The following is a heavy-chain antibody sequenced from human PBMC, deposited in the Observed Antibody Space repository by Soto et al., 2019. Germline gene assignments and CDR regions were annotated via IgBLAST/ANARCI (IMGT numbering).Heavy chain of an antibody. Sequence: GGSLRLSCAASGFTFSNAWMSWVRQAPGKGLEWVGRIKSKTDGGTTDYAAPVKGRFTISRDDSKNTLYLQMNSLKTEDTAVYYCTTGGYDYIWGSYRMIDYWGQGTLVTVSS. V-gene: IGHV3-15*01. CDR3: TTGGYDYIWGSYRMIDY. D-gene: IGHD3-16*02. CDR2: IKSKTDGGTT. CDR1: GFTFSNAW. J-gene: IGHJ4*02.